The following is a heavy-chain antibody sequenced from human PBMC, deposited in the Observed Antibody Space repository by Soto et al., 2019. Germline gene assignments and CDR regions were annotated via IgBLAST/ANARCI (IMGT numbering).Heavy chain of an antibody. CDR3: ARDCPTNYGDACMDV. CDR2: IYNFGST. Sequence: PVGSLRLSCAASGFTVSSSYMSWVRQAPGKGLEWVSVIYNFGSTYYADSVKGRFTISRDNSKNTLYLQMNSLRAEDTAVYYCARDCPTNYGDACMDVWGQGTTVTVSS. V-gene: IGHV3-53*01. D-gene: IGHD4-17*01. CDR1: GFTVSSSY. J-gene: IGHJ6*02.